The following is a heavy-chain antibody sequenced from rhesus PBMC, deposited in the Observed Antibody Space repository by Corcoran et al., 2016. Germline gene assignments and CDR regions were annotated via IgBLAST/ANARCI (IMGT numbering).Heavy chain of an antibody. CDR1: GFSLSTSGMG. D-gene: IGHD6S26*01. CDR2: IYWDDYK. CDR3: ARVRGSSVTIFDY. Sequence: QVTLKESGPALVKPTQTLTLTCTFSGFSLSTSGMGVGWFRQPSRKTLEGLALIYWDDYKRYSTSLKSRLTISKDTSKNQVVLTMTNMDPVDTATYYCARVRGSSVTIFDYWGQGVLVTVSS. J-gene: IGHJ4*01. V-gene: IGHV2-1*01.